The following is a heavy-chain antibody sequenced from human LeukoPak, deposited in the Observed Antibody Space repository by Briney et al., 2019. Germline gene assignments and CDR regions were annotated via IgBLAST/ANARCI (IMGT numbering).Heavy chain of an antibody. J-gene: IGHJ4*02. Sequence: SVKVSCKASGGTFSSYAISWVRQAPGQGLEWMGGIIPIFGTANYAQKLQGRVTMTTDTSTNTAYMDLRSLRSDDTAVYYCARDRGYCRSSSCFYGFDYWGQGTLVTVSS. V-gene: IGHV1-69*05. CDR1: GGTFSSYA. CDR2: IIPIFGTA. CDR3: ARDRGYCRSSSCFYGFDY. D-gene: IGHD2-15*01.